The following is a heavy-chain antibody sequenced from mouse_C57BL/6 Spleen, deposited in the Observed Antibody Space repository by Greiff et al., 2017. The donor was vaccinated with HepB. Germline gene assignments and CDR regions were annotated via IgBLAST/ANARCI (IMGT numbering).Heavy chain of an antibody. D-gene: IGHD3-1*01. V-gene: IGHV1-80*01. CDR3: ARWGLTLGAMDY. Sequence: VQLQQSGAELVKPGASVKISCKASGYAFSSYWMNWVKQRPGKGLEWIGQIYPGDGDTNYNGKFKGKATLTADKSSSTAYMQLSSLTSEDSAVYFCARWGLTLGAMDYWGQGTSVTVSS. CDR2: IYPGDGDT. J-gene: IGHJ4*01. CDR1: GYAFSSYW.